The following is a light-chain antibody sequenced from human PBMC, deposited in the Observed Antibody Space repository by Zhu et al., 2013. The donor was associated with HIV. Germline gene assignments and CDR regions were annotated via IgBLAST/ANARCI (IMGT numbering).Light chain of an antibody. CDR2: GAS. V-gene: IGKV3-20*01. CDR3: QHYGSLPWT. Sequence: EIVLTQSPDTLSLSPGERASLSCRASQSVSSSSLAWYQQRPGQAPRLLSYGASSRATGIPDRFSGSGSGTDFTLTIGRLEPEDFAVYYCQHYGSLPWTFGQGPRW. CDR1: QSVSSSS. J-gene: IGKJ1*01.